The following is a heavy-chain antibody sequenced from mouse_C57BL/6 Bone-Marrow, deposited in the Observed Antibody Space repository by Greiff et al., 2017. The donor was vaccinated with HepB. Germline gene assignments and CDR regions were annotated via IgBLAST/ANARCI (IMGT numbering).Heavy chain of an antibody. CDR2: IDPENGDT. CDR3: TTTVVAPTFYFDY. V-gene: IGHV14-4*01. Sequence: EVQLKESGAELVRPGASVKLSCTASGFNIKDDYMHWVKQRPEQGLEWIGWIDPENGDTEYASKFQGKATITADTSSNTAYLQLSSLTSEVTAVYYCTTTVVAPTFYFDYWGQGTTLTVSS. D-gene: IGHD1-1*01. J-gene: IGHJ2*01. CDR1: GFNIKDDY.